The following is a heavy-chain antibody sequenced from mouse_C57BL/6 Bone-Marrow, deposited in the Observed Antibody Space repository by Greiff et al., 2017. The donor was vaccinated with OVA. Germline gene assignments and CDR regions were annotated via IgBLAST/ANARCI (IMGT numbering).Heavy chain of an antibody. CDR3: ARHEDGYYASYFDY. CDR2: IYPGDGDT. V-gene: IGHV1-82*01. J-gene: IGHJ2*01. Sequence: QVQLQQSGPELVKPGASVKIPCKASGYAFSSSWMNWVKQRPGKGLEWIGRIYPGDGDTNYNGKFKGKATLTADKSSSTAYMQLSSLTSEDSAVYFCARHEDGYYASYFDYWGQGTTLTVSS. CDR1: GYAFSSSW. D-gene: IGHD2-3*01.